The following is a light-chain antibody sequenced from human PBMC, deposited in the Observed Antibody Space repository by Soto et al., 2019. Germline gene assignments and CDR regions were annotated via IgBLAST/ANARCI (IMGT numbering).Light chain of an antibody. CDR3: QQYNSYPWT. CDR2: DAS. CDR1: QSISSW. Sequence: DIRMTQSPSTLSASVGDRVTITCRASQSISSWLAWYQQKPGKAPKLLIYDASSLESGVPSRFSGSGSGTDFTLTISSLQPDDFATYYCQQYNSYPWTFGQVTKVEIK. J-gene: IGKJ1*01. V-gene: IGKV1-5*01.